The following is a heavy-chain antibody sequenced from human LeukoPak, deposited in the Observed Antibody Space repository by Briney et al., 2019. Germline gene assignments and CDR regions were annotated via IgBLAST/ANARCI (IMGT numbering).Heavy chain of an antibody. Sequence: GGSLSLSCAASGLTFNKYAMSWVRQAPGKGLEWVSAISGSDAGTYYADSVKGRFTISRDNSKNTLYLQMNSLRAEDAAVYYCAKAPLGRCTGAVCYSFDYWGQGTLVTVSS. D-gene: IGHD2-8*02. CDR2: ISGSDAGT. J-gene: IGHJ4*02. CDR3: AKAPLGRCTGAVCYSFDY. V-gene: IGHV3-23*01. CDR1: GLTFNKYA.